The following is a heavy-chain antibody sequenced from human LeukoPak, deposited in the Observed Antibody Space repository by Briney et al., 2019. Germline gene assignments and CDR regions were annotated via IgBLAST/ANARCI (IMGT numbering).Heavy chain of an antibody. V-gene: IGHV3-11*01. CDR3: ARSATYGDYLTTDAFDI. J-gene: IGHJ3*02. CDR1: GFTFSDYY. D-gene: IGHD4-17*01. CDR2: ISSGSTI. Sequence: KSGGSLRLSCAASGFTFSDYYMSWIRQAPGKGLEWVSYISSGSTIYYADSVKGRFTISRDNAKNSLYLQMNSLRAEDTAVYYCARSATYGDYLTTDAFDIWGQGTMVTVSS.